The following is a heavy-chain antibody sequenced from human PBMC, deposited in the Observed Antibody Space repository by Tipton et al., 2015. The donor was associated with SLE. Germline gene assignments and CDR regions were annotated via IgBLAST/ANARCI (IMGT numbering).Heavy chain of an antibody. CDR3: AKDIRYSSSWCFDY. Sequence: SLRLSCAASGFTFDDYAMHWVRQAPGKGLEWVSGISWNSGSIGYADSVKGRFTLSRDNAKNSLYLQMNSLRAEDTALYYCAKDIRYSSSWCFDYWGQGTLVTVSS. D-gene: IGHD6-13*01. CDR2: ISWNSGSI. V-gene: IGHV3-9*01. J-gene: IGHJ4*02. CDR1: GFTFDDYA.